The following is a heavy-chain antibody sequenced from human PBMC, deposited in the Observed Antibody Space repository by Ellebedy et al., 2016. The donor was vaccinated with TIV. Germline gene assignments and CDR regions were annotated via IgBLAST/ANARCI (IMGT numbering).Heavy chain of an antibody. CDR2: ISSSGSYL. Sequence: GESLKISCAASGFTFSSYTINWVRQTPGKGLEWVSSISSSGSYLYYADSVKGRLTISRDNAKNSLYLQMNSLRVDDTAVYYCATSRARVYWGQGTLVTVSS. CDR3: ATSRARVY. CDR1: GFTFSSYT. V-gene: IGHV3-21*01. J-gene: IGHJ4*02.